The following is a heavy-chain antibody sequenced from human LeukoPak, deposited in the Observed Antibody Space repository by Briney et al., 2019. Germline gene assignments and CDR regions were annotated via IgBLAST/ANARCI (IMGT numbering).Heavy chain of an antibody. D-gene: IGHD4-23*01. CDR1: GGSISSSTYY. J-gene: IGHJ4*02. CDR2: ISYTGIT. V-gene: IGHV4-39*07. Sequence: SETLSLTCTVSGGSISSSTYYWGWIRQPPGKGLAWIGSISYTGITYYNPSLKSRVTISVDTSKNQFSLKLSSVTAADTAVYFCARVKAVVTPWVFDYWGQGSLVTISS. CDR3: ARVKAVVTPWVFDY.